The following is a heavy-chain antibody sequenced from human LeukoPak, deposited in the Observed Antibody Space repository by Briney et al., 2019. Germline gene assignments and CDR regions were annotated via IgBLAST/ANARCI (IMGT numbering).Heavy chain of an antibody. Sequence: GASVKVSCKASGYTFTSYAMNWVRQAPGQGLEWMGWINTNTGNPTYAQGFTGRFVFSLDTSVSTAYLQISSLKAEDTAVYYCARVFRDADCSSTSCYDPNDYWGQGTLVTVSS. CDR1: GYTFTSYA. CDR3: ARVFRDADCSSTSCYDPNDY. CDR2: INTNTGNP. J-gene: IGHJ4*02. D-gene: IGHD2-2*01. V-gene: IGHV7-4-1*02.